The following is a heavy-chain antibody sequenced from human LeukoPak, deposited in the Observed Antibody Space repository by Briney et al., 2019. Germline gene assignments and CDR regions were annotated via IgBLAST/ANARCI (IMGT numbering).Heavy chain of an antibody. V-gene: IGHV1-8*02. CDR2: MNPNSGNT. J-gene: IGHJ6*03. CDR3: ARTGYSSSWYSYYYYYYMDV. D-gene: IGHD6-13*01. Sequence: ASVKVSCKASGYTFTGYYMHWVRQATGQGLEWMGWMNPNSGNTGYAQKFQGRVTMTRNTSISTAYMELSSLRSEDTAVYYCARTGYSSSWYSYYYYYYMDVWGKGTTVTISS. CDR1: GYTFTGYY.